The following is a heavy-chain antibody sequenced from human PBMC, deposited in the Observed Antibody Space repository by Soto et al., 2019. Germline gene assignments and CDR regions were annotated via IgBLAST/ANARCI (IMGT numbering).Heavy chain of an antibody. CDR3: ARDGKKSVAGIVY. D-gene: IGHD6-19*01. V-gene: IGHV3-23*01. J-gene: IGHJ4*02. CDR2: ISDSGGTS. Sequence: GGSLRLSCAASGFTFSTYAMSWVRQAPGKGLEWVSTISDSGGTSYYADSVKGRFTISRDNSKNTLYLQMNSLRAEDTAVYYCARDGKKSVAGIVYWGQGTLVTVSS. CDR1: GFTFSTYA.